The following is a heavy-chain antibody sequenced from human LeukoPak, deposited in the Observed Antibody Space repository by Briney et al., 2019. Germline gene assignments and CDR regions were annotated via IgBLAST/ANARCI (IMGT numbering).Heavy chain of an antibody. CDR2: ISGSGGST. D-gene: IGHD3-10*01. J-gene: IGHJ6*02. Sequence: QAGGSLRLSCAASGFTFSSYAMSWVRQAPGKGLEWVSAISGSGGSTYYADSVKGRFTISRDNSKNTLYLQMNSLRAEDTAVYYCAKVDYGSGTYYDNPSYYYGMDVWGQGTTVIVS. CDR3: AKVDYGSGTYYDNPSYYYGMDV. V-gene: IGHV3-23*01. CDR1: GFTFSSYA.